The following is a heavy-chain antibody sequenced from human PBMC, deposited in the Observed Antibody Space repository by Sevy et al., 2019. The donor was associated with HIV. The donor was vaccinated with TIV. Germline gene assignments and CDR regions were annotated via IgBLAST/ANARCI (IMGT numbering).Heavy chain of an antibody. CDR1: GYIFTSYG. CDR2: ISNYNGNT. Sequence: ASVKVSCKASGYIFTSYGISWVRQAPGQGLEWMGWISNYNGNTNYAQKVQDRVTMTTDTSTSTAYMELRSLRSDDTAVYYGARGTTMIGHGVLSYGMDVWGQGTTVTVSS. V-gene: IGHV1-18*01. D-gene: IGHD3-22*01. CDR3: ARGTTMIGHGVLSYGMDV. J-gene: IGHJ6*02.